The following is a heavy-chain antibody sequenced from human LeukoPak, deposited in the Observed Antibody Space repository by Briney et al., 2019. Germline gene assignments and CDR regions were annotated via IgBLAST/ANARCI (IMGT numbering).Heavy chain of an antibody. V-gene: IGHV3-23*01. CDR1: GFTFSSYA. D-gene: IGHD3-22*01. CDR2: ISGSDGST. J-gene: IGHJ4*02. Sequence: GGSLRLCCAASGFTFSSYAMSGVRQAPGKGLEWVSAISGSDGSTYYADAVKGRFTISRDISKSTLYLQMNSLRAEDTAVYYCAKSSGYYFHYWGQGTLVTVSS. CDR3: AKSSGYYFHY.